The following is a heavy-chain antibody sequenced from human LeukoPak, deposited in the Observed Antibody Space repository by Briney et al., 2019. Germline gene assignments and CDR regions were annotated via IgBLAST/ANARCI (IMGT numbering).Heavy chain of an antibody. V-gene: IGHV3-7*01. J-gene: IGHJ6*03. CDR1: GFTFSSYW. D-gene: IGHD2-15*01. CDR2: VKQDGSEK. CDR3: ARDGSDPHRGEYCSGGSCYSERGMGHYMDV. Sequence: GGSLRLSCAASGFTFSSYWMSWVRQAPGKGLEWVANVKQDGSEKYYVDSVKGRFTISRDNAKNSLYLQINSLRAEDTAVYYCARDGSDPHRGEYCSGGSCYSERGMGHYMDVWGRGTTVTISS.